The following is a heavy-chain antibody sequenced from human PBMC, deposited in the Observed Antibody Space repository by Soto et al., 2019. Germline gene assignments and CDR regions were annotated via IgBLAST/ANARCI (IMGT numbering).Heavy chain of an antibody. D-gene: IGHD3-22*01. Sequence: SGGSLRLSCAASGFKFSIYGMHWVRQAPGKGLEWVAVISYDGSNKYYADSVKGRFTISRDNSKNTLYLQMNSLRAEDTAVYYCARGTVLYYYDSSPVWFDPWGQGTLVTVSS. CDR1: GFKFSIYG. V-gene: IGHV3-30*19. J-gene: IGHJ5*02. CDR3: ARGTVLYYYDSSPVWFDP. CDR2: ISYDGSNK.